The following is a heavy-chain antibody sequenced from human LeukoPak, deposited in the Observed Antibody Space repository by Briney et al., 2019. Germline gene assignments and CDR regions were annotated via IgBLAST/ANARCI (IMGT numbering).Heavy chain of an antibody. D-gene: IGHD6-19*01. CDR2: IYYSGST. Sequence: SETLSLTCTVSGGSISGYYWSWIRQPPGKGLEWIGYIYYSGSTNYNPSLKSRVTISVDTSKNQFSLKLSSVTAADTAVYYCARDRGGWYGSYWYFDLWGRGTLVTVSS. CDR1: GGSISGYY. CDR3: ARDRGGWYGSYWYFDL. J-gene: IGHJ2*01. V-gene: IGHV4-59*01.